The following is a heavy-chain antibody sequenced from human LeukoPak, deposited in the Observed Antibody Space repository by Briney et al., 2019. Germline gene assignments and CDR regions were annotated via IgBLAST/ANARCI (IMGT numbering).Heavy chain of an antibody. CDR1: GASVSSYW. CDR2: ISTSGNT. CDR3: AMAYSSSWYYFDY. Sequence: SETLSLTCIVSGASVSSYWWTWVRQPAGKGLEYIGHISTSGNTNYNPSLKSRVTIAVDTSKNQFSLRLNSVTAADTAVYYCAMAYSSSWYYFDYWGQGTLVTVSS. J-gene: IGHJ4*02. V-gene: IGHV4-4*07. D-gene: IGHD6-13*01.